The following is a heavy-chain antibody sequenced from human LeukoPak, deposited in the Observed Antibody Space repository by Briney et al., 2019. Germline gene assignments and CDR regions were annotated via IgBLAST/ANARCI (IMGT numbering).Heavy chain of an antibody. J-gene: IGHJ6*02. CDR2: IIPIFGTA. D-gene: IGHD2-2*01. Sequence: SVKVSCRASGYTFTSYAMNWVRQAPGQGLEWMGGIIPIFGTANYAQKFQGRVTITADESTSTAYMELSSLRSEDTAVYYCARDPSVPAAHYKYYYYGMDVWGQGTTVTVSS. CDR3: ARDPSVPAAHYKYYYYGMDV. CDR1: GYTFTSYA. V-gene: IGHV1-69*13.